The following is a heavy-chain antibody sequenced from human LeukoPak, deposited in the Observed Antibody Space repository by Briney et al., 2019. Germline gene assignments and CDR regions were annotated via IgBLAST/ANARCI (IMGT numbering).Heavy chain of an antibody. J-gene: IGHJ6*03. CDR3: ARGVRSHFYDYSGLYYLDL. CDR1: GGTFSGQA. V-gene: IGHV1-69*05. Sequence: SVKVSCKXSGGTFSGQAVSWVRQAPGQGLERMGRISPIFGSTDYSQNFQGRVTITTDEPATIVYMELSSLRSDDTAVYYCARGVRSHFYDYSGLYYLDLWGKGTTVTVSS. D-gene: IGHD3-16*01. CDR2: ISPIFGST.